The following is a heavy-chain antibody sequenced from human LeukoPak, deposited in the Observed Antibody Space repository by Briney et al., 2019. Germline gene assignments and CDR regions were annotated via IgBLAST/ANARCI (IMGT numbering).Heavy chain of an antibody. D-gene: IGHD1-1*01. CDR2: IYYSGST. V-gene: IGHV4-39*07. CDR1: GGSISSSSYY. Sequence: PSETLSLTCTVSGGSISSSSYYWGWIRQPPGKGLEWIGSIYYSGSTYYNPSLKSRVTISVDTSKNQFSLKLSSVTAADTAVYYCAGGGLDRFDYWGQGTLVTVSS. J-gene: IGHJ4*02. CDR3: AGGGLDRFDY.